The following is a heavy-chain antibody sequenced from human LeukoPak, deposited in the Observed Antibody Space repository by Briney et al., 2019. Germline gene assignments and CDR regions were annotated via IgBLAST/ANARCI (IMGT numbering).Heavy chain of an antibody. CDR2: IYPSGST. V-gene: IGHV4-4*07. J-gene: IGHJ4*02. CDR3: ARENSGSYREFDY. Sequence: PSETLSLTCTVSGGSISSYYWTWIRQPAGNGLEWIGRIYPSGSTNYNPSLKSRVTMSVGTSKNQFSLKLSSVTAADTAVYYCARENSGSYREFDYWGQGTLVTVSS. D-gene: IGHD1-26*01. CDR1: GGSISSYY.